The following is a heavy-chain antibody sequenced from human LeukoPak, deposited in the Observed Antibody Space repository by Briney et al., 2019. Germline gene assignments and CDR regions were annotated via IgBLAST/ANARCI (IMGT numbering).Heavy chain of an antibody. J-gene: IGHJ6*02. V-gene: IGHV1-69*04. Sequence: SVKVSCKAPGGPFNSYAINWVRQAPGQGLEWMGRIIVILGVTNYAQRFQGRVTISADKSTTTVYMELSSLTSEDTAVYYCARYIHPQGLVGYAMDVWGQGTTVIVSS. CDR1: GGPFNSYA. CDR3: ARYIHPQGLVGYAMDV. CDR2: IIVILGVT. D-gene: IGHD2-15*01.